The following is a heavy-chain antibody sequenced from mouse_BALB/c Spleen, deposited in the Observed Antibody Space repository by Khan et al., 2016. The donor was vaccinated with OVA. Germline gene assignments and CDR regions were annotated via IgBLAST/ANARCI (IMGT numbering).Heavy chain of an antibody. CDR2: IWSDGST. D-gene: IGHD2-10*01. CDR3: ARQPYYHYNIMDF. V-gene: IGHV2-6-1*01. CDR1: GFSSPNYG. J-gene: IGHJ4*01. Sequence: QVQLKESGPGLVAPSQSLSITCTIPGFSSPNYGIHWVRQPPGKALEWLVVIWSDGSTIYNSALKSRLTISKDNSKLQVFLKMNSLQTDDTAMYFCARQPYYHYNIMDFWGQGTSVTVSP.